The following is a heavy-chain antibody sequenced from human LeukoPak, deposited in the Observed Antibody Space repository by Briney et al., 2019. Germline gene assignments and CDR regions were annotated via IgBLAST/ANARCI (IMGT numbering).Heavy chain of an antibody. CDR3: ARPRSRYEGWFDP. Sequence: PSETLSLTCTVSGGSISSSSYYWGWIRQPPGKGLEWIGSIYYSGSTYYNPSLKSRVTISVDTSKNQFSLKLSSVTAADTAVYYCARPRSRYEGWFDPWGQGTLVTVSS. CDR1: GGSISSSSYY. J-gene: IGHJ5*02. CDR2: IYYSGST. D-gene: IGHD1-1*01. V-gene: IGHV4-39*07.